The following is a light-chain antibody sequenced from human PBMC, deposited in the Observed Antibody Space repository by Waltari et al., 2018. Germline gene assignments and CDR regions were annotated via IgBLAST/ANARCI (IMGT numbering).Light chain of an antibody. CDR1: TSAVGSYNL. CDR3: CSYAGISTWV. Sequence: QSALAQPASVSGSPGQSITISCPGSTSAVGSYNLVSWYQQHPGKAPKLIIYEVTKMASGISDRFSGSKSGNTASLTISGLQAGDEGDYYCCSYAGISTWVFGGGTKVTVL. V-gene: IGLV2-23*02. CDR2: EVT. J-gene: IGLJ3*02.